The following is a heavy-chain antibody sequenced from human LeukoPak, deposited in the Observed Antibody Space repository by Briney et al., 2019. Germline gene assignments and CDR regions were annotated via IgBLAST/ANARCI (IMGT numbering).Heavy chain of an antibody. V-gene: IGHV3-30*02. Sequence: GGSLRLSCAASGFSFSDYGMHWVRQAPGKGLEWVAFIRYDGTNKYYAHSVKGRFTISRDNSKNTLYLQMNSLRAEDTAVYYCAKVFDYWGQGTLVTVSS. CDR3: AKVFDY. J-gene: IGHJ4*02. CDR2: IRYDGTNK. CDR1: GFSFSDYG.